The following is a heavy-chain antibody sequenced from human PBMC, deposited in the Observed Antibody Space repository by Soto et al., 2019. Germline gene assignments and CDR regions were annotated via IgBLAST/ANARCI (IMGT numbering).Heavy chain of an antibody. Sequence: QVQLVQSGAEVKKPGASVKVSCKASGYTFTSYGISWVRQAPGQGLAWMGWISAYNGNRNYAQKLQDRVTMTTDTSTNTDYMQQRSLRSADTAVYYCATGDYSRGWPALDNWGQGTLVTVSS. J-gene: IGHJ4*02. CDR3: ATGDYSRGWPALDN. CDR1: GYTFTSYG. D-gene: IGHD6-19*01. CDR2: ISAYNGNR. V-gene: IGHV1-18*01.